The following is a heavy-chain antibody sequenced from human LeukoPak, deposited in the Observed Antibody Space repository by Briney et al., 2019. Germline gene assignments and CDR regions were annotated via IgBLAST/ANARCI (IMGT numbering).Heavy chain of an antibody. D-gene: IGHD2-2*02. Sequence: GGSLRLSCAASGFPFSNYAMSWVRQAPGKGLECVSIISGDGGTTYYADSVKGRFTISRDNSKNTLYLQMNSLRAEDTAVYYCAKDVGDCSSTSCYTLYPLFDYWGQGTLVTVSS. CDR1: GFPFSNYA. CDR2: ISGDGGTT. V-gene: IGHV3-23*01. J-gene: IGHJ4*02. CDR3: AKDVGDCSSTSCYTLYPLFDY.